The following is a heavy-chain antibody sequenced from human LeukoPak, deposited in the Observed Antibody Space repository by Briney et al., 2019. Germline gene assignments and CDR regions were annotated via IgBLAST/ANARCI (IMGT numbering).Heavy chain of an antibody. CDR3: ARYRGRESSPGNWFDP. CDR1: GGTFSSYA. D-gene: IGHD6-13*01. V-gene: IGHV1-69*13. CDR2: IIPIFGTA. J-gene: IGHJ5*02. Sequence: GASVKVSCKASGGTFSSYAISWVRQAPGQGLEWMGGIIPIFGTANYAQKFQGRVTITADESTSTAYMELSSLRSEDTAVYYCARYRGRESSPGNWFDPWGQGTLVTVSS.